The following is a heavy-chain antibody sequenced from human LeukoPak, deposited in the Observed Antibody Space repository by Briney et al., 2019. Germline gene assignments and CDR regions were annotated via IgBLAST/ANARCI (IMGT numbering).Heavy chain of an antibody. Sequence: GESLKISCKGSGYSFTSYWISWVRQMPGKGLEWMGRIDPSDSYTNYSPSFQGHVTISAGKSISTAYLKWSSLKASDTAMYYCARLAYSSSWYYYGMDVWGKGTTVTVSS. D-gene: IGHD6-13*01. CDR1: GYSFTSYW. CDR3: ARLAYSSSWYYYGMDV. CDR2: IDPSDSYT. V-gene: IGHV5-10-1*01. J-gene: IGHJ6*04.